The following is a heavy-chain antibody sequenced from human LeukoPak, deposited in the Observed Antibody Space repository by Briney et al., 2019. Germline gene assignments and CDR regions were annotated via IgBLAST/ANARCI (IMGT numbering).Heavy chain of an antibody. Sequence: PSETLSLTCTVSGGSISSGGYYWSWIRQHPGKGLEWIGCIYYSGSTYYNSSLKGRVTISVDTSKNQFSLKLSSVTAADTAVYYCARYTDSSGYFDFWGQGTLVTVSS. CDR1: GGSISSGGYY. CDR3: ARYTDSSGYFDF. CDR2: IYYSGST. J-gene: IGHJ4*02. V-gene: IGHV4-31*03. D-gene: IGHD3-22*01.